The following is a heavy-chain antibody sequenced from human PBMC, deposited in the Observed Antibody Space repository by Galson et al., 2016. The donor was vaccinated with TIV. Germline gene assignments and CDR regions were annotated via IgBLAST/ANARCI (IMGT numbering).Heavy chain of an antibody. V-gene: IGHV3-7*01. D-gene: IGHD2-15*01. CDR3: AREKAVGPALLDF. Sequence: SLRLSCAASGFTFSDYWMTWVRLTPGKGLEWVANIKEDGREEYYVDFVTGRFTVSRDNARSSLFLQMTSLRADDTARYYCAREKAVGPALLDFWGQGVPVTVSP. CDR1: GFTFSDYW. CDR2: IKEDGREE. J-gene: IGHJ4*02.